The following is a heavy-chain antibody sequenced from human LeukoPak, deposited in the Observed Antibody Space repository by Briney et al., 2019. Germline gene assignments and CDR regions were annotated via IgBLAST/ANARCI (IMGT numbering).Heavy chain of an antibody. CDR3: ARGRHTVTTSSIDY. V-gene: IGHV3-21*01. D-gene: IGHD4-17*01. J-gene: IGHJ4*02. CDR2: IITSSYYI. CDR1: GFTFSRYS. Sequence: LGGALRVSCTASGFTFSRYSMNWVRPAPGKGVEWVSSIITSSYYIYYANSMKGRFTISRDNDKNSQSLKVNSLRAEDTAVYYCARGRHTVTTSSIDYWGQGTLVTVSS.